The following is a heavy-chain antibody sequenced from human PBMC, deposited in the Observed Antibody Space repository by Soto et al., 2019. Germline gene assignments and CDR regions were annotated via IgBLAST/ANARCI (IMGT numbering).Heavy chain of an antibody. V-gene: IGHV4-59*04. CDR2: VYYSGST. CDR3: ARGRNWFDP. J-gene: IGHJ5*02. CDR1: GGSISGYY. Sequence: SETLSLTCTVSGGSISGYYWSWIRQPPGKGLEWIGYVYYSGSTYYNPSLKSRVTISVDTSKNQFSLKLSSVTAADTTVYYCARGRNWFDPWGQGTLVTVSS.